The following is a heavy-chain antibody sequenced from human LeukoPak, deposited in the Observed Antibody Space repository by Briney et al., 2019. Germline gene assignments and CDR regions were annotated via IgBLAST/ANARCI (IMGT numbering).Heavy chain of an antibody. Sequence: GASVKVSCKASGYTFTSYGISWVRQAPGQGLEWMGWISAYNGNKNYAQKLQGRVTMTTDTSTSTAYMELRSLRSDDTAVYYCARGEVGDTAMVTLDYWGQGTLVTVSS. J-gene: IGHJ4*02. CDR3: ARGEVGDTAMVTLDY. CDR1: GYTFTSYG. V-gene: IGHV1-18*04. D-gene: IGHD5-18*01. CDR2: ISAYNGNK.